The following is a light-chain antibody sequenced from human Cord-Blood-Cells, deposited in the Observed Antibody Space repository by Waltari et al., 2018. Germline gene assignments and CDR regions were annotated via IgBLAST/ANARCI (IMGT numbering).Light chain of an antibody. CDR2: GAS. CDR1: QSVSSN. J-gene: IGKJ4*01. CDR3: QQYNNWPLT. Sequence: EIVMTQSPATLSVSPGERATLSCRASQSVSSNLAWYQQNPGQCPSVLIYGASTRATCIPARFSGSGSGTEFTLTISSLQSEDFAVYYCQQYNNWPLTFGGGTKVEIK. V-gene: IGKV3-15*01.